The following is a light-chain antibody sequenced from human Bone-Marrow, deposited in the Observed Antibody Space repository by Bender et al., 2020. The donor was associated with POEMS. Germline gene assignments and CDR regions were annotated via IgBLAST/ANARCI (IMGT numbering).Light chain of an antibody. Sequence: QSALTQPASVSGSPGQSITIFCTGTSSDVGSYNLVSWYQHHPGKAPKLMIYEDTKRPSGVSNRFSGSKSGNTASLTISGLQAEDEADYYCVAYTSTDTLIFGGGTKLTVL. CDR2: EDT. CDR3: VAYTSTDTLI. J-gene: IGLJ2*01. CDR1: SSDVGSYNL. V-gene: IGLV2-14*02.